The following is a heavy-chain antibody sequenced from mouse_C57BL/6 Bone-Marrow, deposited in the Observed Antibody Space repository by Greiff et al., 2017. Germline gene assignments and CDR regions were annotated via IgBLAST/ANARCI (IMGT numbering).Heavy chain of an antibody. J-gene: IGHJ4*01. Sequence: QVQLQQSGAELARPGASVKLSCKASGYTFTSYGISWVKQRTGQGLEWIGEIYPRSGNTYSNEKFKGKATLTADKSSSTAYMELRSLTSEDSAVYFCARPYYYGSSQSFYAMDYWGQGTSVPVSS. CDR2: IYPRSGNT. V-gene: IGHV1-81*01. D-gene: IGHD1-1*01. CDR3: ARPYYYGSSQSFYAMDY. CDR1: GYTFTSYG.